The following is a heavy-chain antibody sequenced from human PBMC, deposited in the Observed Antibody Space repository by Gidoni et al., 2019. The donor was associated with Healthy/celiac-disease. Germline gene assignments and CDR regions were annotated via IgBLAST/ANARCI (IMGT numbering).Heavy chain of an antibody. Sequence: QVQLVQSGAEVKKPGSSMKLSCQASGGNFSSYAISWVRQAPGQGLEWMGGIIPIFGTANYAQKFQGRVTITADESTSTAYMELSSLRSEDTAVYYCATSQGWLQFPFYYWGQGTLVTVSS. CDR1: GGNFSSYA. V-gene: IGHV1-69*01. CDR3: ATSQGWLQFPFYY. D-gene: IGHD5-12*01. J-gene: IGHJ4*02. CDR2: IIPIFGTA.